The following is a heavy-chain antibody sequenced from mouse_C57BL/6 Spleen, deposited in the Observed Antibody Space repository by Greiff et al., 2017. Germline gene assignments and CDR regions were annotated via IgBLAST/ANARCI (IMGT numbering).Heavy chain of an antibody. V-gene: IGHV1-64*01. J-gene: IGHJ1*03. D-gene: IGHD2-4*01. CDR3: AREGSLYDDDGGYFDV. CDR1: GYTFTSHW. CDR2: IHPNSGST. Sequence: QVQLQQPGAELVKPGASVKLSCKASGYTFTSHWMHWVKQRPGQGLEWIGMIHPNSGSTNYNEKFKSKDTLTVDKSSSTAYMQLSSLTSEDSAVYYCAREGSLYDDDGGYFDVWGTGTTVTVSS.